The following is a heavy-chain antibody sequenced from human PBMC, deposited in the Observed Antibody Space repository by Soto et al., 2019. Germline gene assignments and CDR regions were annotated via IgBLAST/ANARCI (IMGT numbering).Heavy chain of an antibody. V-gene: IGHV4-39*01. CDR2: IYYSGST. J-gene: IGHJ4*02. CDR1: GGSISSSDYH. Sequence: QLQLQESGPGLVKPSETLSLTCTVSGGSISSSDYHWGWIRQPPGRGLEWIGSIYYSGSTYHNPSLKSRITISQDMSRNQVSLKLRSVTASDTAVYYCARHRGPTGPNYWGQGTLVTVSS. CDR3: ARHRGPTGPNY. D-gene: IGHD3-10*01.